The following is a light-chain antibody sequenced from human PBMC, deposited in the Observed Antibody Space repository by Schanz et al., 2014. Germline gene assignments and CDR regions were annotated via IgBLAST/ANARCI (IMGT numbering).Light chain of an antibody. J-gene: IGLJ3*02. CDR2: STN. V-gene: IGLV8-61*01. Sequence: QAVVTQEPSFSVSPGGTVTLTCGLSSGSVSTTYYPSWYQQTPGQAPRTLIYSTNTRSSGVPDRFSGSILGNKAALTITGAQADDESDYYCVLYVGTGICVFGGGTKLTVL. CDR3: VLYVGTGICV. CDR1: SGSVSTTYY.